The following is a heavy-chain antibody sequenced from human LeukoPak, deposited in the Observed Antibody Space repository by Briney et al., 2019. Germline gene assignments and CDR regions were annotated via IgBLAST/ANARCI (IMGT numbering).Heavy chain of an antibody. CDR1: GFTFSSYE. J-gene: IGHJ4*02. Sequence: GGSLRLSCAASGFTFSSYEMNWVRQAPGKGLEWVSYISSSGSTIYYADSVKGRFTISRDNAKNSLYLQMNSLRAEDTAVYYCVRDGGVSGYDLLDYWGQGTLVTVSS. D-gene: IGHD5-12*01. CDR3: VRDGGVSGYDLLDY. CDR2: ISSSGSTI. V-gene: IGHV3-48*03.